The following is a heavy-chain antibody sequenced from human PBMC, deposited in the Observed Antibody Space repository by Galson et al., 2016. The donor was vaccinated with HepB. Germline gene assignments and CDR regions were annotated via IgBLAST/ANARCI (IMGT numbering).Heavy chain of an antibody. CDR2: MSDSGST. J-gene: IGHJ4*02. V-gene: IGHV4-59*01. D-gene: IGHD2-2*01. CDR3: ARCDTSRRLDY. CDR1: GASINSYY. Sequence: SETLSLTCTVSGASINSYYWTWIRQPPGKGLEWIGYMSDSGSTSYNPSLTSRVTISRDTSKNQFSLNLSPVAAVDTAVYFCARCDTSRRLDYWGQGALVTVSS.